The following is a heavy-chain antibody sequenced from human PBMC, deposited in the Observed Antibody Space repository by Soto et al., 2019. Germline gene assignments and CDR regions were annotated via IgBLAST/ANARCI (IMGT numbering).Heavy chain of an antibody. Sequence: GGSLRLSCAGSGFTFRWFGMNWVRQAPGKGLEWVARISNDGSNGYYVDSVKGRFTISRDNSKNTLYLQMDSLRAEDTAVYYCAKGEVRGIIPSYFDYWGLGTLVTVSS. CDR1: GFTFRWFG. J-gene: IGHJ4*02. V-gene: IGHV3-30*18. D-gene: IGHD3-10*01. CDR2: ISNDGSNG. CDR3: AKGEVRGIIPSYFDY.